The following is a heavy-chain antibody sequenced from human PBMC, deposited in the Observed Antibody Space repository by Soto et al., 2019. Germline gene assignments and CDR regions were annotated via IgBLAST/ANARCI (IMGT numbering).Heavy chain of an antibody. Sequence: SETLSLTCSVSGVSLSTIFYYWAWFRQPPGKALEWIGTISYTVNTNYNPSLRSRVTISVDTSKNQFSLNLTSVTAADTAVYYCARERNLEGQCSGGNCYSDHWGQGTLVTVSS. CDR2: ISYTVNT. D-gene: IGHD2-15*01. J-gene: IGHJ4*02. CDR3: ARERNLEGQCSGGNCYSDH. CDR1: GVSLSTIFYY. V-gene: IGHV4-39*02.